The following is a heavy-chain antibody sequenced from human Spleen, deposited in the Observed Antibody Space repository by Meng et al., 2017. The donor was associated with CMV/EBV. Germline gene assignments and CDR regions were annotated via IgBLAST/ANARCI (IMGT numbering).Heavy chain of an antibody. D-gene: IGHD5-18*01. J-gene: IGHJ6*02. CDR2: IYYSGST. Sequence: ESLKISCAASGFTFSSYSMNWVRQAPGKGLEWIGSIYYSGSTYYNPSLKSRVTISVDTSKNQFSLKLSSVTAADTAVYYCARDRIQRPGDYYYYYGMDVWGQGTTVTVSS. CDR1: GFTFSSYS. CDR3: ARDRIQRPGDYYYYYGMDV. V-gene: IGHV4-39*07.